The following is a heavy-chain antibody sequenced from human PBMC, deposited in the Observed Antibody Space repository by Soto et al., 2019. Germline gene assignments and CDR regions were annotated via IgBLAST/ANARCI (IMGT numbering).Heavy chain of an antibody. D-gene: IGHD3-3*01. CDR3: ARSGQVGNWFDP. Sequence: QVQLVQSGAAVKKPGASVKVSCKASGYTFTSYDINWVRQATGQGLEWMGWMNPNSGNTGYAQKFQGRVTMTRNTSISTAYMGLSSRRSEDTAVYYCARSGQVGNWFDPWGQGTLVTVSS. CDR2: MNPNSGNT. CDR1: GYTFTSYD. J-gene: IGHJ5*02. V-gene: IGHV1-8*01.